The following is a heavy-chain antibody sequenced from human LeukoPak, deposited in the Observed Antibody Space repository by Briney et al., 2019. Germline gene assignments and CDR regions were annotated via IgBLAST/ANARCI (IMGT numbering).Heavy chain of an antibody. D-gene: IGHD5/OR15-5a*01. Sequence: ASVKVSCKASGYTFTSYDISWVRQAPGQGLEWMGWISTYNGNTKYVEKFQGRVTMTTDTSTSTAYMEVRSLRSDDTAVYYCARVHGYSVGIYYFDFWGQGTLVTVSS. CDR1: GYTFTSYD. J-gene: IGHJ4*02. CDR3: ARVHGYSVGIYYFDF. V-gene: IGHV1-18*01. CDR2: ISTYNGNT.